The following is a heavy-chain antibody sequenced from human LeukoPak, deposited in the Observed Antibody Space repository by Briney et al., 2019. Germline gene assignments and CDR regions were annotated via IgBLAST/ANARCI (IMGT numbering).Heavy chain of an antibody. CDR3: ASERLGYCSSSSCPFDC. J-gene: IGHJ4*02. D-gene: IGHD2-2*01. CDR2: LSYSGST. V-gene: IGHV4-39*01. Sequence: SETLSLTCTVSGGSIGSSTYYWGWIRQPPGKGLEWIGSLSYSGSTSYNPSLKSRVTISGDTSTNPFSLKLSSVTAADTAVYYCASERLGYCSSSSCPFDCWGQGTLVTVSS. CDR1: GGSIGSSTYY.